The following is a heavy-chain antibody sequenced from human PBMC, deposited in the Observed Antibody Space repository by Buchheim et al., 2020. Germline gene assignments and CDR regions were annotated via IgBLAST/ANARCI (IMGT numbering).Heavy chain of an antibody. CDR3: VRGPGALGYYFDY. CDR2: IWYDGSNK. J-gene: IGHJ4*02. V-gene: IGHV3-33*01. D-gene: IGHD7-27*01. CDR1: GFTFSSYG. Sequence: QVQLVESGGGVVQPGRSLRLSCAASGFTFSSYGMHWVRQAPGKGLEWVAVIWYDGSNKYYADSVKGRLTISGDNSKNTLYLQMNSLRAEDTAVYYCVRGPGALGYYFDYWGQGTL.